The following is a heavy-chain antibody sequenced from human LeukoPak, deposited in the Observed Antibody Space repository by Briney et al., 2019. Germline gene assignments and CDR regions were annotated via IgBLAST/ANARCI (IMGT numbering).Heavy chain of an antibody. V-gene: IGHV3-23*01. Sequence: GGSLRLSCEASGFTFGSYAMTWVRQAPGKGLDWVSVIGASGADTYYAESVKGRFTISRDNAKNTLYLHVSSLRAEDTAVYFCAKRPRDSSGYYLGAFDGWGQGTTVTVSS. J-gene: IGHJ3*01. D-gene: IGHD3-22*01. CDR3: AKRPRDSSGYYLGAFDG. CDR1: GFTFGSYA. CDR2: IGASGADT.